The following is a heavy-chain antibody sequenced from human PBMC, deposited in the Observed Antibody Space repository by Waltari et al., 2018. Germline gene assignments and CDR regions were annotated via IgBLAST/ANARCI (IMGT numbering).Heavy chain of an antibody. J-gene: IGHJ4*02. V-gene: IGHV4-34*01. D-gene: IGHD5-12*01. CDR1: GGSFSGNY. CDR3: ARNSDHTGYDFDY. CDR2: INHFGTT. Sequence: QVQLQQWGAGLLKPSETLSLTCGVYGGSFSGNYWSWIRQPPGKGLEWIGEINHFGTTTYNPSLKSRVTISVDTSKNQLSLNLTSLTAADTAVYYCARNSDHTGYDFDYWGQGTLVTVSS.